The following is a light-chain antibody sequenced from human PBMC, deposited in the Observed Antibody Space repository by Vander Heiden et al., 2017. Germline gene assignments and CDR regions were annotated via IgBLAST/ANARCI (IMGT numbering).Light chain of an antibody. Sequence: EVVLTQSPATLSLSPGERVTLSCRASQRVSNYLAWYQQKPGQAPRLLIYDASSRATGIPARFSGSGSGTDFTLTISSLEPEDFAVYYCQHRDNWPITFGQGTRLEIK. V-gene: IGKV3-11*01. J-gene: IGKJ5*01. CDR1: QRVSNY. CDR3: QHRDNWPIT. CDR2: DAS.